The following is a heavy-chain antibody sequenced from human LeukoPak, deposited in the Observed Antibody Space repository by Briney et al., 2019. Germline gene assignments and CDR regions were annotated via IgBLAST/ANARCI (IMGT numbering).Heavy chain of an antibody. Sequence: GASVKVSCKASGYTFTNYGISCVRQAPGQGLEWMGWISGYNGETNYAQKFQGRVTMTTDTSTNTAYMELSSLRSEDTAVYYCATPYCSSTSCYIMGAFDIWGQGTMVTVSS. J-gene: IGHJ3*02. V-gene: IGHV1-18*01. CDR3: ATPYCSSTSCYIMGAFDI. CDR1: GYTFTNYG. CDR2: ISGYNGET. D-gene: IGHD2-2*02.